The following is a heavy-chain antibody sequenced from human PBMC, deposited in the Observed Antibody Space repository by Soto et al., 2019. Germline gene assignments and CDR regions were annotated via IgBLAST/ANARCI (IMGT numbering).Heavy chain of an antibody. CDR1: GFTFSSYG. Sequence: TGGSLRLSCAASGFTFSSYGMHWVRQAPGKGLEWVAVIWYDGSNKYYADSVKGRFTISRDNSKNTLYLQMNSLRAEDTAVYYCARDLLGYCSGGSCSLLYWGQGTLVTVSS. D-gene: IGHD2-15*01. CDR3: ARDLLGYCSGGSCSLLY. CDR2: IWYDGSNK. V-gene: IGHV3-33*01. J-gene: IGHJ4*02.